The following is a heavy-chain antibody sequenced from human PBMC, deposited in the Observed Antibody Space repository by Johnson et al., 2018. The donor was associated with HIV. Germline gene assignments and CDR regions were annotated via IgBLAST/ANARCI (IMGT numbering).Heavy chain of an antibody. CDR1: GFTFSSYG. D-gene: IGHD2-21*01. Sequence: QVLLVESGGGVVQRGGSLRLSCVASGFTFSSYGMHWVRQAPGKGLEWVAFIRYDGSNKYYADSVKGRFTISRDNSKNTLYLQMNSLRAEDTAVYYCARGIGDEYAFDIWGQGTMVTVSS. J-gene: IGHJ3*02. CDR3: ARGIGDEYAFDI. CDR2: IRYDGSNK. V-gene: IGHV3-30*02.